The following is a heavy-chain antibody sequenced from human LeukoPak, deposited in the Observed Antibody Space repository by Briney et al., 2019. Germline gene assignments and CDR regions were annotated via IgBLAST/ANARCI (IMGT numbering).Heavy chain of an antibody. V-gene: IGHV3-48*04. Sequence: GGSLRLSCAASGFTFSTYGMNWVRQAPGKGLEWVSYISSSGSTIYYADSVKGRFTISRDNAKNSLYLQMNILRPEDTAVYYCAELGISMIGGVWGKGTTVTISS. CDR1: GFTFSTYG. J-gene: IGHJ6*04. CDR3: AELGISMIGGV. CDR2: ISSSGSTI. D-gene: IGHD3-10*02.